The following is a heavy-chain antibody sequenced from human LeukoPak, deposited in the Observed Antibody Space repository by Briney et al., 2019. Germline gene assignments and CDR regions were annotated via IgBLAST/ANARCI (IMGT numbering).Heavy chain of an antibody. CDR2: INPNSGGT. D-gene: IGHD6-19*01. CDR3: VREDYSTDWGTDY. V-gene: IGHV1-2*02. CDR1: GYTFTSYY. Sequence: ASVKVSCKASGYTFTSYYMHWVRQAPGQGLEWMGWINPNSGGTNYAQKFQGRVTMTRDTSISTAYMELSRLRSDDTAIYYCVREDYSTDWGTDYWGQGTLVTVSS. J-gene: IGHJ4*02.